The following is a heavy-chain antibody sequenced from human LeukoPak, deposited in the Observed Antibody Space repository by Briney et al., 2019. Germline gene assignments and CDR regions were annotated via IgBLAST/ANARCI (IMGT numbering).Heavy chain of an antibody. CDR3: AREGTGGPWFDP. J-gene: IGHJ5*02. CDR1: GGSISSGDYY. CDR2: IYYSGST. V-gene: IGHV4-30-4*01. Sequence: SETLSLTCTVSGGSISSGDYYWSWIRQPPGKGLEWIGYIYYSGSTYYNPSLKSRVTISVDTSKNQFSLKLSSVTAADTAVYYCAREGTGGPWFDPWGQGTLVTVSS. D-gene: IGHD3-16*01.